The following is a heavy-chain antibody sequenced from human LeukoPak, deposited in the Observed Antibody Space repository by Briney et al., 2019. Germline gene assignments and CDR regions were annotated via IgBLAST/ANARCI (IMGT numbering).Heavy chain of an antibody. D-gene: IGHD3-10*01. J-gene: IGHJ4*02. CDR3: ARKNTHPKTSRSGSFHFDY. CDR1: GGTFSSYA. CDR2: IIPIFGTA. Sequence: ASVKVSCKASGGTFSSYAISWVRQAPGQGLEWMGGIIPIFGTANYAQKFQGRVTITADKSTSTAYMELSSLRSEDTAVYYCARKNTHPKTSRSGSFHFDYWGQGTLVTVSS. V-gene: IGHV1-69*06.